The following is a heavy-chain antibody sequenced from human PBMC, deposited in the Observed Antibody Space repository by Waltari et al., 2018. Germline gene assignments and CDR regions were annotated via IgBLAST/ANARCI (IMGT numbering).Heavy chain of an antibody. CDR3: VGITMIGSWAFDI. V-gene: IGHV4-39*01. CDR2: IYYSGST. D-gene: IGHD3-22*01. J-gene: IGHJ3*02. Sequence: QLQLQESGPGLVKPSATLSLTCTVSGGSISSSSYYWGWHRQPPGKGLAWIGSIYYSGSTYYNPSLKSRVTISVDTSKNQFSLKLSSVTAADTAVYYCVGITMIGSWAFDIWGQGTMVTVSS. CDR1: GGSISSSSYY.